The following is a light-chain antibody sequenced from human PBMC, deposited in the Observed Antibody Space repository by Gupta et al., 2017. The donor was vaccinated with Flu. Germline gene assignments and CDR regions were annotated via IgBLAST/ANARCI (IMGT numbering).Light chain of an antibody. CDR3: QQVDSLPIT. J-gene: IGKJ4*01. CDR2: SAS. CDR1: QHIGRY. Sequence: PSYVSSSVGDTVTITCRASQHIGRYVAWYQSGPVNAPRLLIYSASSLHNGVPGRFSGSGSVTDFTLTIRILQPEDFGTYCCQQVDSLPITFRGWTKVDMK. V-gene: IGKV1-12*01.